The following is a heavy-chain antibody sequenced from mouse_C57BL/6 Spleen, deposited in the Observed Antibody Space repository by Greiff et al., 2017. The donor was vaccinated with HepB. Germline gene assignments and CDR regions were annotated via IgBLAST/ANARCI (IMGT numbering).Heavy chain of an antibody. Sequence: EVQLQQSGAELVRPGASVKLSCTASGFNIKDYYMHWVKQRPEQGLEWIGRIDPEDGDTEYAPKFQGKATMTADTSSNTAYLQLSSLTSEDTAVYYCTTSAHYYGSSYVWYFDVWGTGTTVTVSS. CDR3: TTSAHYYGSSYVWYFDV. V-gene: IGHV14-1*01. J-gene: IGHJ1*03. CDR1: GFNIKDYY. D-gene: IGHD1-1*01. CDR2: IDPEDGDT.